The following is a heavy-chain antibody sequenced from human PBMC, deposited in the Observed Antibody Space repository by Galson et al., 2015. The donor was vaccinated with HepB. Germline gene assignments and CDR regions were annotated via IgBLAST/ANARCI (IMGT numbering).Heavy chain of an antibody. CDR2: IYSSGST. Sequence: SLRLSCAASGFTVSSNYMSWVRQAPGKGLEWVSVIYSSGSTYYADSVKGRFTISRDNSKNTLYLQMNSLRAEDTAVYYCARGQSKGSGSPFDYWGQGTLVTVSS. V-gene: IGHV3-66*02. CDR1: GFTVSSNY. J-gene: IGHJ4*02. CDR3: ARGQSKGSGSPFDY. D-gene: IGHD3-10*01.